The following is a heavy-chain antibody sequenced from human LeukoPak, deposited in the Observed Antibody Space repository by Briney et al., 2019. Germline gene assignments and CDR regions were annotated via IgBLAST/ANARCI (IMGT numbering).Heavy chain of an antibody. J-gene: IGHJ4*02. CDR2: IRSTANGYAT. CDR1: GFTFSGSA. D-gene: IGHD3-10*01. CDR3: TRHYYGSGSLGVVVGY. V-gene: IGHV3-73*01. Sequence: GGSLRLSCAASGFTFSGSALHWVRQASGKGLEWVGCIRSTANGYATAYAASVKGRFTISRDDSKNTAYLQMNSLKTEDTAVYYCTRHYYGSGSLGVVVGYWGQGTLVTVSS.